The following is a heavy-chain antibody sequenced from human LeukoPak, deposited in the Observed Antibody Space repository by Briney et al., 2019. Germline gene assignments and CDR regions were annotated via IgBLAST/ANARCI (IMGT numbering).Heavy chain of an antibody. D-gene: IGHD4-11*01. Sequence: PSQTLSLTCTVSGGSISSGDYYWSWIRQPPGKGLEWIGYIYYSGSTYYNPSLKSRVTISVDTSKNQFSLKLSSVTAADTAVYYCASSDYSNSGAFDYWGQGTLVTVSS. CDR3: ASSDYSNSGAFDY. CDR1: GGSISSGDYY. CDR2: IYYSGST. J-gene: IGHJ4*02. V-gene: IGHV4-30-4*08.